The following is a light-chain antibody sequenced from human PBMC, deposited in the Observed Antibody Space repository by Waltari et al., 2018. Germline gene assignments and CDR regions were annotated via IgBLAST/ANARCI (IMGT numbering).Light chain of an antibody. CDR1: RRILYSSNNKNY. J-gene: IGKJ1*01. V-gene: IGKV4-1*01. CDR3: QQYYSFPM. CDR2: WAS. Sequence: DIVMTQSPDSLAVSLGERATINCKSRRRILYSSNNKNYLDWYQQKPGRPPKLVIKWASSRESGLPDRFSGRGSGTDFTLTISSLQAEDVAVYYCQQYYSFPMFGQGTKVEIK.